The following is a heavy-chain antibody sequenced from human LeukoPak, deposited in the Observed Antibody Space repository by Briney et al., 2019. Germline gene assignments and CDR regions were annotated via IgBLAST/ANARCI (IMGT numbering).Heavy chain of an antibody. CDR3: ARGSGSYWDY. CDR2: ISSSSSYI. J-gene: IGHJ4*02. CDR1: GFTFSSYS. V-gene: IGHV3-21*01. Sequence: GGPLRLSCAASGFTFSSYSMNWVRQAPGKGLEWVSSISSSSSYIYYADSVKGRFTISRDNAKNSLYLQMNSLRAEDTAVYYCARGSGSYWDYWGQGTLVTVSS. D-gene: IGHD1-26*01.